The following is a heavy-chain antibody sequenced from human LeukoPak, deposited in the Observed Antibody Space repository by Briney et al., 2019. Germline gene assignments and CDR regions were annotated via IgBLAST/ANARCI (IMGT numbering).Heavy chain of an antibody. J-gene: IGHJ4*02. CDR2: IRYSGST. D-gene: IGHD3-22*01. CDR1: GGSISSYY. Sequence: SETLSLTCTVSGGSISSYYWSWLRQPQGKGLEWVGCIRYSGSTNYNPSLKSRLTISVDTSKNQFSRKLSSVTAADTAVYYCARVRGRSSYFYDLDYWGQGTLVTVSS. V-gene: IGHV4-59*13. CDR3: ARVRGRSSYFYDLDY.